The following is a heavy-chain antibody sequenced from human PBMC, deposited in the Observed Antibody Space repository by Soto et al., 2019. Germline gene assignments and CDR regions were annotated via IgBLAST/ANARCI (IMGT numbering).Heavy chain of an antibody. Sequence: GESLKISCKGSGYSFTSYWISWARQMPGKGLEWMGRIDPSDSYTNYCPSFQGHVTISADKSINTAYLQWSSLKASDTAMYYCAGLILEVFMSASCLRGIDPGGQGARFTVAS. J-gene: IGHJ5*02. V-gene: IGHV5-10-1*01. D-gene: IGHD2-2*01. CDR2: IDPSDSYT. CDR1: GYSFTSYW. CDR3: AGLILEVFMSASCLRGIDP.